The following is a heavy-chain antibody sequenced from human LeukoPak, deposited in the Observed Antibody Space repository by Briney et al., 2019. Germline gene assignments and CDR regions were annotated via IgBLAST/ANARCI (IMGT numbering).Heavy chain of an antibody. CDR3: ERWNDGNHHFDC. CDR2: IHQSGST. Sequence: SETLSLTCTVSGYSVSSYYWNWIRQPPGRGPEWIGYIHQSGSTNNNPSLRSRVTMSVDTSRNQFSLDLISVTAADTAVYYCERWNDGNHHFDCWGQGTLVTVSA. J-gene: IGHJ4*02. D-gene: IGHD1-1*01. CDR1: GYSVSSYY. V-gene: IGHV4-59*02.